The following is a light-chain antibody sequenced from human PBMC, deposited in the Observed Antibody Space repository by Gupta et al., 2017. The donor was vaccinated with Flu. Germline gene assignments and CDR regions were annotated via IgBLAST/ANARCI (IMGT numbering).Light chain of an antibody. Sequence: DIKMTQSPSSLSASVGDRVTITCRASQPISTYLNWYQQKPGKAPNLLIYAASKAQSGVPSRLSGSGSGTEFSLTIIRRQPEDFAIYYCQQRYSIPSTFGPGTNMDIK. J-gene: IGKJ2*01. CDR3: QQRYSIPST. CDR2: AAS. V-gene: IGKV1-39*01. CDR1: QPISTY.